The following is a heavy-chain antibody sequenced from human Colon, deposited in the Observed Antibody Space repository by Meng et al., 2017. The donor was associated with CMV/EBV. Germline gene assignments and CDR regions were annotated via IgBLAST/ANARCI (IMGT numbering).Heavy chain of an antibody. V-gene: IGHV4-34*01. D-gene: IGHD3-10*01. Sequence: SATLSLTCTVSGGSFRGFYWTWLRQSPEKGFEWLGEINSNGGTNYNPSLNSRVTMSVDTSKKQFSLKMKSMTAADAGVYYCARPVQIEDRSSVNWFDPWGQGILVTVSS. CDR2: INSNGGT. J-gene: IGHJ5*02. CDR1: GGSFRGFY. CDR3: ARPVQIEDRSSVNWFDP.